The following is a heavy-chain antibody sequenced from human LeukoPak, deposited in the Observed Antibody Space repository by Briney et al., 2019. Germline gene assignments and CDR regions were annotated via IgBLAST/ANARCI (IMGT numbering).Heavy chain of an antibody. Sequence: SETLSLTCAVSGYSITSGFSWGWIRQPPGKGLEWIGSIYYSGSTYYNPSLKSRVTISVDTSKNQFSLKLSSVTAADTAVYYCARRGGNSNDYWGQGTLVTVSS. J-gene: IGHJ4*02. CDR2: IYYSGST. CDR3: ARRGGNSNDY. D-gene: IGHD1-1*01. V-gene: IGHV4-38-2*01. CDR1: GYSITSGFS.